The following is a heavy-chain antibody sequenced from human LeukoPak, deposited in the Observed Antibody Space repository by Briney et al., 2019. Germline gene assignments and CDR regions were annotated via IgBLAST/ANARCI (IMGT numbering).Heavy chain of an antibody. CDR3: AREMIRSGSYELDY. J-gene: IGHJ4*02. V-gene: IGHV3-48*03. D-gene: IGHD3-10*01. CDR2: ISSSGSTI. Sequence: GGSLRLSCAASGFTFSSYEMNWVRQAPGKGLEWVSYISSSGSTIYYADSVKGRFTISRDNAKNSLYLQMNSLGAEDTAVYYCAREMIRSGSYELDYWGQGTLVTVSS. CDR1: GFTFSSYE.